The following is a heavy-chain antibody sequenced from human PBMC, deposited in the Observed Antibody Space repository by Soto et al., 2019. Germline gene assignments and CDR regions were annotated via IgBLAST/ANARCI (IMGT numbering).Heavy chain of an antibody. CDR2: IYYSGIT. D-gene: IGHD2-15*01. Sequence: QVQLQESGPGLVKPSQTLSLTCTVSGGSISSGGYYWSWIRQHPGKGLEWIGYIYYSGITYYNPSLKSRVTISVDTSKNQFSLKLSSVTAADTAVHYCARGSVVAATLFDYWGQGTLVTVSS. CDR1: GGSISSGGYY. J-gene: IGHJ4*02. V-gene: IGHV4-31*03. CDR3: ARGSVVAATLFDY.